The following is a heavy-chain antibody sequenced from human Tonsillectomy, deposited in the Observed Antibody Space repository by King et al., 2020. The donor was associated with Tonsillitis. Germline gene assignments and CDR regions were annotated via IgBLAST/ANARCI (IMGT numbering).Heavy chain of an antibody. CDR2: IRGKAYGGTT. V-gene: IGHV3-49*03. D-gene: IGHD1-26*01. CDR1: GFTFGDYA. CDR3: TRGRAGSFSHFDY. Sequence: VQLVESGGGLVQPGRSLRLSCIASGFTFGDYAINWFRQAPGKGLEWVGFIRGKAYGGTTEYAASVKGRFTISRDDSKSVAYVQVTCLQTEDTAMYYCTRGRAGSFSHFDYWGQGTLVTVSS. J-gene: IGHJ4*02.